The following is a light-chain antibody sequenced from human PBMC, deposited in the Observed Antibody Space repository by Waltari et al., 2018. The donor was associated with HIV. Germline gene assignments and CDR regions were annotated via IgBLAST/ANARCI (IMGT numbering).Light chain of an antibody. Sequence: EIVLTQSPATLSLSPGERATLPCRASQSGSVYLAWYQQKPGQAPRLLIYDASNRATGIPVRFSGSGSGTDFTLTISSLEPEDFAVYYCYQRSDWPRTFGQGTKVEIK. CDR1: QSGSVY. CDR3: YQRSDWPRT. CDR2: DAS. V-gene: IGKV3-11*01. J-gene: IGKJ1*01.